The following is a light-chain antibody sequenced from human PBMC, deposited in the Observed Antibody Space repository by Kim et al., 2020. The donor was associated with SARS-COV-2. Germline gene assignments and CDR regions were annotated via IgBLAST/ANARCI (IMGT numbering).Light chain of an antibody. CDR2: VAS. J-gene: IGKJ5*01. V-gene: IGKV3-20*01. CDR1: QSVSSSY. CDR3: QQYGNSPIT. Sequence: PGERATLSCRASQSVSSSYLAWYQQRPGQAPRLLIYVASSRATVIPDRFSGSGSGTDFTLTISRLEPEDFAVYYCQQYGNSPITFGLGTRLEIK.